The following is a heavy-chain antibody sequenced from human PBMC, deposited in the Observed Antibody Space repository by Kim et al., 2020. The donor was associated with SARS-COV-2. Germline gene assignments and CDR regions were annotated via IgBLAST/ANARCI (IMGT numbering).Heavy chain of an antibody. CDR3: ARDMYSREGGSY. J-gene: IGHJ4*02. Sequence: THADPVKGRFTISRDNAKNTLYLQMNSLRVEDTAVYYCARDMYSREGGSYWGQGTLVTVSS. V-gene: IGHV3-74*01. D-gene: IGHD6-13*01.